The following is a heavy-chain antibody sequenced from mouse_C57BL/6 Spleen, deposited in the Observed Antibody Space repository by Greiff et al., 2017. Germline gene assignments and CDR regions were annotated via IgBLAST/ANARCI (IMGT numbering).Heavy chain of an antibody. Sequence: EVQLVESGGGLVQPGGSLSLSCAASGFTFTDYYMSWVRQPPGKALEWLGFIRNKANGYTTEYSASVKGRFTISRDNSQSILYLQMNALRAEDSATDYCARDDGYYGFAYWGQGTLVTVSA. CDR3: ARDDGYYGFAY. CDR1: GFTFTDYY. J-gene: IGHJ3*01. V-gene: IGHV7-3*01. CDR2: IRNKANGYTT. D-gene: IGHD2-3*01.